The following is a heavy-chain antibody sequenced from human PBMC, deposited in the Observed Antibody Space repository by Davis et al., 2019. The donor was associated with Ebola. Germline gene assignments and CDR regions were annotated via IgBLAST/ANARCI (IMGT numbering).Heavy chain of an antibody. CDR1: GFTFSSYW. D-gene: IGHD3-22*01. V-gene: IGHV3-7*01. J-gene: IGHJ4*02. CDR2: IKQDGSEK. CDR3: ARDRWYYDSSGYYYY. Sequence: PGGSLRLSCAASGFTFSSYWMSWVRQAPGKGLEWVANIKQDGSEKYYVDSVKGRFTISRDNAKNSLYLQMNSLRAEDTAVYYCARDRWYYDSSGYYYYWGQGTLVTVSS.